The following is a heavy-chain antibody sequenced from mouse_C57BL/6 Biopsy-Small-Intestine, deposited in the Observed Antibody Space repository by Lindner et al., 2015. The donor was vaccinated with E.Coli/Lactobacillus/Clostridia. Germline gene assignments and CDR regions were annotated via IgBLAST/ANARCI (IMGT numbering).Heavy chain of an antibody. V-gene: IGHV1-82*01. CDR1: GYAFSSYW. Sequence: VQLQESGAELVKPGASVKISCKASGYAFSSYWMNWVKQRPGKGLEWIGRIYPGDGDTDHNGKFKGKATLTADKSSSTAYMQLSSLTSEDSAVYFCAREPFYFGNPYAMDYWGQGTSVTVSS. CDR2: IYPGDGDT. CDR3: AREPFYFGNPYAMDY. D-gene: IGHD2-1*01. J-gene: IGHJ4*01.